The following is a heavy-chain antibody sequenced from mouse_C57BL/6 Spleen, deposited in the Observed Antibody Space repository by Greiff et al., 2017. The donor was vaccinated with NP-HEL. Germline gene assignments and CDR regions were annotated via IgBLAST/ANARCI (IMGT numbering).Heavy chain of an antibody. D-gene: IGHD2-3*01. CDR2: IDPSDSET. J-gene: IGHJ3*01. CDR3: AREGYDGPFAY. V-gene: IGHV1-52*01. Sequence: QVQLQQPGAELVRPGSSVKLSCKASGYTFTSYWMHWVKQRPIQGLEWIGNIDPSDSETHYNQKFKDKATLTVDKSSSTAYMQLSSLTSEDSAVYYCAREGYDGPFAYWGQGTLVTVSA. CDR1: GYTFTSYW.